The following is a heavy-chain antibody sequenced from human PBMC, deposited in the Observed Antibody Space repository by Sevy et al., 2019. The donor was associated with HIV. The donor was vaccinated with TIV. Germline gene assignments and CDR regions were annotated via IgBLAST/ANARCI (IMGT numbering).Heavy chain of an antibody. CDR3: ARAPYSSSWFDAFDI. J-gene: IGHJ3*02. V-gene: IGHV3-48*03. D-gene: IGHD6-13*01. CDR1: GFTFSSYE. Sequence: GGSLRLSCAASGFTFSSYEMNWVRQAPGKGLEWVSYISSSGSTIYYEDSVKGRFTISRDNAKNSLYLQMNSLRAEDTAVYYCARAPYSSSWFDAFDIWGQGTMVTVSS. CDR2: ISSSGSTI.